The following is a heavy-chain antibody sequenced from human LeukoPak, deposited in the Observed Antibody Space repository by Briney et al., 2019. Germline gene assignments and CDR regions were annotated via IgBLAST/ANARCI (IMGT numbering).Heavy chain of an antibody. Sequence: ASVKVSCKASGYTFTSYYMHWVRQAPGQGLEGMGIINPSGGSTSYAQKFQGRVIMTRDTSTSTVYMELSSLRSEDTAVYYCARWGGVGMDVWGQGTTLIVSS. CDR3: ARWGGVGMDV. D-gene: IGHD2-8*01. V-gene: IGHV1-46*01. CDR1: GYTFTSYY. CDR2: INPSGGST. J-gene: IGHJ6*02.